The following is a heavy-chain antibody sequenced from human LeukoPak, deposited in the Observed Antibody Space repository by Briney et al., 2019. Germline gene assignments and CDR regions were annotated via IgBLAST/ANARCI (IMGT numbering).Heavy chain of an antibody. V-gene: IGHV5-51*01. CDR3: ARHKHCSGGSCYSPRYYYYYMDV. CDR1: GYSFTSYW. D-gene: IGHD2-15*01. Sequence: GESLKISCKGSGYSFTSYWIGWVRQMPGKGLEWMGIIYPGDSDTRYSPSFQGQVTISADKSISTAYLQWSSLKASDTAMYYCARHKHCSGGSCYSPRYYYYYMDVWGKGTTVTVYS. CDR2: IYPGDSDT. J-gene: IGHJ6*03.